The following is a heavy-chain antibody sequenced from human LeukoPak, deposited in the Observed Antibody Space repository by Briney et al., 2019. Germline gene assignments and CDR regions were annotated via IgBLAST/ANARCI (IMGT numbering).Heavy chain of an antibody. CDR1: GGTFTTYA. V-gene: IGHV1-69*13. J-gene: IGHJ4*02. Sequence: ASVKVSCKASGGTFTTYAISWVRQAPGQGLEWMGGIIPIFGTANYAQKFQGRVTITADESTSTAYMELSSLRSEDTAVYYCARGYDSLTGEGSFDYWGQGTLVTVSS. D-gene: IGHD3-9*01. CDR2: IIPIFGTA. CDR3: ARGYDSLTGEGSFDY.